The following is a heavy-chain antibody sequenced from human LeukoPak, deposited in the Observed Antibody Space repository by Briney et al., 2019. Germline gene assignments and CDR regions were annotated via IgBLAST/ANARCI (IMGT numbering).Heavy chain of an antibody. D-gene: IGHD5-12*01. J-gene: IGHJ4*02. V-gene: IGHV4-38-2*02. Sequence: KSSETLSLTCTVSGYSISSGYYWGWIRQPPGKGLEWIGSIYHSGSTYYNPSLKSRVTISVDTSKNQFSLKLSSVTAADTAVYYCARQGGVDSGYDYYFDYWGQGTLVTVSS. CDR3: ARQGGVDSGYDYYFDY. CDR2: IYHSGST. CDR1: GYSISSGYY.